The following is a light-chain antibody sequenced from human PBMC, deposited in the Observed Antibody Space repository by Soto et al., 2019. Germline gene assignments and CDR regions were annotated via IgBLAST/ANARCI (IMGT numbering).Light chain of an antibody. CDR2: GAS. J-gene: IGKJ1*01. Sequence: EIVMTQSPATLSVSPGERATLSCRASQSVSSNLAWYQQKPGQPPRVLIYGASTRATGIPARFSGSGSGTEFTLTISSLQSEDFAVYYCQQYNNWPPWTFGQGTKVEIK. V-gene: IGKV3-15*01. CDR1: QSVSSN. CDR3: QQYNNWPPWT.